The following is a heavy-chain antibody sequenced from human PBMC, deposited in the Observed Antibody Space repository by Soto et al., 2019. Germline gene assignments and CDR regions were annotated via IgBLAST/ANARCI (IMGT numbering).Heavy chain of an antibody. CDR2: IYYSGST. J-gene: IGHJ6*02. CDR1: GGSISSGGYY. Sequence: KTSETLSLTCTVSGGSISSGGYYWSWIRQHPGKGLEWIGYIYYSGSTYYNPSLKSRVTISVDTSKNQFSLKLSSVTAADTAVYYCARDNMVSLGGMDVWGQGTTVTVSS. V-gene: IGHV4-31*03. D-gene: IGHD2-8*01. CDR3: ARDNMVSLGGMDV.